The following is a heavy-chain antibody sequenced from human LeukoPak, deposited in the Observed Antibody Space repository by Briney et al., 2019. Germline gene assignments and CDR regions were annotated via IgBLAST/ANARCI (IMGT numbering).Heavy chain of an antibody. J-gene: IGHJ5*02. D-gene: IGHD3-3*01. CDR3: ARDRVTIFGVATKEEGWFDP. CDR2: IIPIFGTA. V-gene: IGHV1-69*06. Sequence: SVKVSCKASGGTFSSYAISWVRQAPGQGLEWMGGIIPIFGTANYAQKFQGRVTITADKSTSTAYMELSSLRSEDTAVYYCARDRVTIFGVATKEEGWFDPWGQGTLVTVSS. CDR1: GGTFSSYA.